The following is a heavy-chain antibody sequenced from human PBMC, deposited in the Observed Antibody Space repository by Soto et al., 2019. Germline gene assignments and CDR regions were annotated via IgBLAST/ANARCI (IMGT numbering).Heavy chain of an antibody. CDR1: GYTLTELS. Sequence: VASVKVSCKVSGYTLTELSMHWVRQAPGKGLEWMGGFDPEDGETIYAQKFQGRVTMTEDTSTDTAYMELSSLRSEDTAVYYCATGTPITSRQLTIDGGFDYWGQGTLVTVSS. CDR2: FDPEDGET. D-gene: IGHD6-6*01. V-gene: IGHV1-24*01. CDR3: ATGTPITSRQLTIDGGFDY. J-gene: IGHJ4*02.